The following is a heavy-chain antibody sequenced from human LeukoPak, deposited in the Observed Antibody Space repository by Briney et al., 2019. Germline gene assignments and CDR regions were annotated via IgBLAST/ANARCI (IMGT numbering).Heavy chain of an antibody. CDR2: FIPIFGTA. CDR1: GGTFSSYA. CDR3: ARGGYCSGGSCSPYYFDY. J-gene: IGHJ4*02. V-gene: IGHV1-69*05. D-gene: IGHD2-15*01. Sequence: SVKVSCKACGGTFSSYAISWVRQAPGQGLEWMGRFIPIFGTANYAQKFQGRVTITTDESTSTAYMELSSLRSEDTAVYYCARGGYCSGGSCSPYYFDYWGQGTLVTVSS.